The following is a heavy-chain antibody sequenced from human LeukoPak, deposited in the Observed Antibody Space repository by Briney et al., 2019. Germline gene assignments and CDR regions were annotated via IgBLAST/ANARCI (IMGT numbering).Heavy chain of an antibody. V-gene: IGHV3-74*01. Sequence: GGSLRLSCAASGFDFSSNWMHWVRHAPGQVLMWVSRIKGDGISTNYADSVKGRFTISRDIAKNTLYLQMNSLRAEDTGVYYCAKDHYWSIDYWGRGTLVTVSS. J-gene: IGHJ4*02. D-gene: IGHD3-3*01. CDR2: IKGDGIST. CDR3: AKDHYWSIDY. CDR1: GFDFSSNW.